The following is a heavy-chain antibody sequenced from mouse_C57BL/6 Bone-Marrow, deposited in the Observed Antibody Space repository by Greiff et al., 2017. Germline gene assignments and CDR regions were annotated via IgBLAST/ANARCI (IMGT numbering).Heavy chain of an antibody. J-gene: IGHJ1*03. V-gene: IGHV2-4*01. CDR2: IWSGGST. Sequence: VQLQQSGPGLVQPSQSLSITCTVSGFSLTSYGVHWVRQPPGKGLEWLGVIWSGGSTDYNAAFISRLSISKDNSKSQVFFKMNSLQADDTAIYYCAKNGNCSYWYFDVWGTGTTVTVSS. CDR1: GFSLTSYG. CDR3: AKNGNCSYWYFDV. D-gene: IGHD2-1*01.